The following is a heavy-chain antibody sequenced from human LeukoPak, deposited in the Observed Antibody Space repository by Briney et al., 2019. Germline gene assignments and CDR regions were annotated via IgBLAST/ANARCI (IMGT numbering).Heavy chain of an antibody. CDR2: ISGGGGGT. CDR3: AKFNEILTGYFDY. Sequence: PGGSLRLSCAASGFTFRSYAMCWGRQSPGKGRECGSSISGGGGGTYYAEFVTGRFTISRDSSKTTLCMQMNSLRAEDTAVYYCAKFNEILTGYFDYWGQGTLVTVSS. V-gene: IGHV3-23*01. J-gene: IGHJ4*02. CDR1: GFTFRSYA. D-gene: IGHD3-9*01.